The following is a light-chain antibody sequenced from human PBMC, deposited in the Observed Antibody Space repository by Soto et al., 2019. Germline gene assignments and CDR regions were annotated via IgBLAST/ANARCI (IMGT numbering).Light chain of an antibody. CDR3: QQYNSYSRT. J-gene: IGKJ1*01. V-gene: IGKV1-5*03. Sequence: DIKMTQSPSTLSASVGDRVTITCRASQSISSWLAWYQQKPGKAPKLLIYKASSLESGVPSRFSGSGSGTEFTLTISSLQPHDFATYYCQQYNSYSRTFGQGTKVEIK. CDR2: KAS. CDR1: QSISSW.